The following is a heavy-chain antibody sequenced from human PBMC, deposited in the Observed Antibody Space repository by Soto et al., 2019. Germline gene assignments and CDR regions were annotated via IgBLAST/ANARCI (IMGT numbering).Heavy chain of an antibody. J-gene: IGHJ4*02. CDR3: ARLEGLATISYYFDY. V-gene: IGHV4-39*01. CDR1: GDSINSDNYY. Sequence: QLQLQESGPGLVKPSETLSLTCSVSGDSINSDNYYWGWIRQPPGKGLEWIGSIYYRGNTYYNPSLMTRVTISLAKSKSQFSLKLNSVTAADSAVYFCARLEGLATISYYFDYWGQGTLVTVSS. CDR2: IYYRGNT. D-gene: IGHD3-9*01.